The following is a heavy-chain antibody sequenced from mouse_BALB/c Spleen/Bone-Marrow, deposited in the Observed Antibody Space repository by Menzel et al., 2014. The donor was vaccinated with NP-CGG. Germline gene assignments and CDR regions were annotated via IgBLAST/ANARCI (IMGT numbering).Heavy chain of an antibody. D-gene: IGHD1-1*01. CDR2: ISDGGSYT. J-gene: IGHJ3*01. CDR3: ANYYGSTWFAY. CDR1: GFTFSDYY. V-gene: IGHV5-4*02. Sequence: EVQLVESGGGLVKPGGPLKLSCAVSGFTFSDYYMYWVRQTPEKRLEWVATISDGGSYTYYPDSVKGRFTISRDNAKNNLYLQMSSLKSEDTAMYYCANYYGSTWFAYWGQGTLVTVSA.